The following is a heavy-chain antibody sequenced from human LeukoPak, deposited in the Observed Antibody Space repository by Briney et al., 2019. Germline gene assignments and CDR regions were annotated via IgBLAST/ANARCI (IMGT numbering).Heavy chain of an antibody. CDR2: ISSSSSYI. V-gene: IGHV3-21*01. CDR3: ARDRQKATYDDYQDWFDP. Sequence: GGSLRLSCAASGFTFSSYSMNWVRQAPGKGLEWVSSISSSSSYIYYADSVKGRFTISRDNAKNSLYLQMNSLRAEDTAVYYCARDRQKATYDDYQDWFDPWGQGTLVTVSS. CDR1: GFTFSSYS. D-gene: IGHD4-17*01. J-gene: IGHJ5*02.